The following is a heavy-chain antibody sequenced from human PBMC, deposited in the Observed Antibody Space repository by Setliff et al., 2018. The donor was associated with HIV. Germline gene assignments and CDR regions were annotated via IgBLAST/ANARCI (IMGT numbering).Heavy chain of an antibody. D-gene: IGHD2-15*01. CDR1: GYTFTNYY. Sequence: ASVKVSCKASGYTFTNYYIHWVRQATGQGLEWMGWMNPDSGNTGSAQNFQGRLTITWNTSISTAYMEPGSLGFDDTAVYFCARTRSGGSSVYYYYYMDVWGQGTAVTVSS. CDR2: MNPDSGNT. J-gene: IGHJ6*03. CDR3: ARTRSGGSSVYYYYYMDV. V-gene: IGHV1-8*03.